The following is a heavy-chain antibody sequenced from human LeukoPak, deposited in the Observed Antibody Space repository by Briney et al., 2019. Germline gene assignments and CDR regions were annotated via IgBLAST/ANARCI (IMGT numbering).Heavy chain of an antibody. CDR3: ARGPLWFGDDYYYFYMDV. CDR1: GLTFSSYE. V-gene: IGHV3-48*03. D-gene: IGHD3-10*01. J-gene: IGHJ6*03. Sequence: QPGGSLRLSCAASGLTFSSYEMNWVRQAPGKGLEWVSNISISGGSIYYADSVKGRFTISRDNAKNSLYLQMNSLRVEDTGIYYCARGPLWFGDDYYYFYMDVWGKGTAVTISS. CDR2: ISISGGSI.